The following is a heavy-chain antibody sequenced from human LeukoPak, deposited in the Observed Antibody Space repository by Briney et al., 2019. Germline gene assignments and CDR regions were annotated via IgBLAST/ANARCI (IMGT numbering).Heavy chain of an antibody. CDR3: ARARRIAAAGIG. D-gene: IGHD6-13*01. Sequence: GGSLRLSCAASGFTFSSYWMYWVRQAPGKGLVWVSRINGDGSSTSYADSVKGRFTISRDNTKNTLFLQMNSLRAEDTAVYYCARARRIAAAGIGWGQGTLVTVSS. V-gene: IGHV3-74*01. CDR1: GFTFSSYW. CDR2: INGDGSST. J-gene: IGHJ4*02.